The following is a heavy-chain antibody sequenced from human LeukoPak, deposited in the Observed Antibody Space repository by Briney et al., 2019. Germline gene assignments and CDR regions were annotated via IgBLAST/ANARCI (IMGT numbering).Heavy chain of an antibody. J-gene: IGHJ4*02. CDR2: ISYDGSNE. CDR1: GFTFSSYA. V-gene: IGHV3-30*04. D-gene: IGHD6-19*01. Sequence: GRSLRLSCAASGFTFSSYAMHWVRQAPGKGLEWVAVISYDGSNEYYADSVKGRFTISRDNSKNTLYLQMNSLRAEDTAVYYFARDQGGSGWLYYFDYWGQGTLLTVSS. CDR3: ARDQGGSGWLYYFDY.